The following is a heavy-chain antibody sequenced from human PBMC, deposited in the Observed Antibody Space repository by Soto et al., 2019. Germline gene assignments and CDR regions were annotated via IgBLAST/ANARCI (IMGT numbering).Heavy chain of an antibody. D-gene: IGHD6-13*01. CDR1: GFSLSTSGMC. J-gene: IGHJ4*02. Sequence: GSGPTLVNPTQTLTLTCTCSGFSLSTSGMCVSWIRQPPGKALEWLARIDWDDDKYYSTSLKTRLTISKDTSKNQVVLTMTNMDPVDTATYYCARISLSSSWYRRYYFDYWGQGTLVTVSS. V-gene: IGHV2-70*11. CDR2: IDWDDDK. CDR3: ARISLSSSWYRRYYFDY.